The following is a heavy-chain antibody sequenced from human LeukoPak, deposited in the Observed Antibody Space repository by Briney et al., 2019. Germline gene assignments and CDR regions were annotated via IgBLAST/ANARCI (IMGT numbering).Heavy chain of an antibody. CDR2: FDPEDGET. V-gene: IGHV1-24*01. CDR1: GYTLTELS. Sequence: ASVKVSCKVSGYTLTELSMHWVRQAPGKGLEWMGGFDPEDGETIYAQKFQGRVTMTEDTSTDTAYMELSSLRSEDTAVYYCATGGYSGSYYYFDYWGQGTLVTVSS. CDR3: ATGGYSGSYYYFDY. J-gene: IGHJ4*02. D-gene: IGHD1-26*01.